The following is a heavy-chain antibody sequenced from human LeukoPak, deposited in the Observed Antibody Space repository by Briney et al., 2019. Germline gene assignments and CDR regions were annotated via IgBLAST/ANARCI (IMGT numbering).Heavy chain of an antibody. V-gene: IGHV1-46*01. J-gene: IGHJ4*02. CDR1: GHTFTSYY. D-gene: IGHD6-25*01. CDR3: ARSGLQHDYFDY. CDR2: INPSGGST. Sequence: ASVKVSCKPSGHTFTSYYMHWVRQAPGQGLEWMGIINPSGGSTSYAQKFQGRVTMTRDMSTSTVYMELSSLRSEDTAVYYCARSGLQHDYFDYWGQGTLVTVSS.